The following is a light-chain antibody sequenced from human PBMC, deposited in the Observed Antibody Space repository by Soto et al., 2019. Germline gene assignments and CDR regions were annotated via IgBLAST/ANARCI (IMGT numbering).Light chain of an antibody. CDR2: DAS. CDR1: QSVSSY. J-gene: IGKJ4*01. Sequence: EIVLTQSPATLSLSPGERATLSCRASQSVSSYLAWYQQKPGQAPRLLIYDASNRATGIPARFSGSGSGTDFTLTISSLEPEDFAVYYCQQRSNLPGVTFGGGTKVEIK. V-gene: IGKV3-11*01. CDR3: QQRSNLPGVT.